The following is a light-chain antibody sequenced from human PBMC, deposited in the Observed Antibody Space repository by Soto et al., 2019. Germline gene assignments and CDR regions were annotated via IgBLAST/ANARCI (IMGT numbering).Light chain of an antibody. CDR3: QQTYSTLAIT. CDR2: AAS. Sequence: DIQMTQSPSSLSASVGDRVTITCRASESIARHLNWYQQKPGKAPKLLIYAASSLQNGVPSRFRGGGSGTDFTLTIINLQPEDFATYYCQQTYSTLAITFGQGTRLEI. CDR1: ESIARH. V-gene: IGKV1-39*01. J-gene: IGKJ5*01.